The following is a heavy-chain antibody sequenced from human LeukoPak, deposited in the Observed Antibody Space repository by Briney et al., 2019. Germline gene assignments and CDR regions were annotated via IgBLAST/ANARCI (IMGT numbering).Heavy chain of an antibody. CDR1: GFTFSTYS. CDR3: TRAIPDY. CDR2: ISSSSSYI. D-gene: IGHD2-21*01. Sequence: GGSLRLSCAASGFTFSTYSMSWVRQAPGKGREWVSSISSSSSYIYYADSVKGRFTISRDNAKNSLYLQMDSLRAEDTAVYYCTRAIPDYWGQGTLVTVSS. J-gene: IGHJ4*02. V-gene: IGHV3-21*01.